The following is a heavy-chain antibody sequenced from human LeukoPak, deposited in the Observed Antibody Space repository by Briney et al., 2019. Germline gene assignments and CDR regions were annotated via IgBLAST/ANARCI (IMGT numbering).Heavy chain of an antibody. CDR1: GFTFRSYS. J-gene: IGHJ4*02. CDR2: ISSSSSCI. CDR3: ARDSGYSSSWYLTD. V-gene: IGHV3-21*01. Sequence: GGSLRLSCAASGFTFRSYSMNWVRQAPGKGLEWVSSISSSSSCIYYADSVKGRFTISRDNARNSLYLQMNSLRVEDTAVYYCARDSGYSSSWYLTDWGQGTLVTVSS. D-gene: IGHD6-13*01.